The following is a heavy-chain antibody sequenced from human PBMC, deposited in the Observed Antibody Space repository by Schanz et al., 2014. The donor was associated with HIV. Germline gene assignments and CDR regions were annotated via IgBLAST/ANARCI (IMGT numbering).Heavy chain of an antibody. CDR1: GFNFNNYA. CDR3: AKFGRLLGNFDD. CDR2: ISESGGRT. Sequence: EVQLVESGGGVVQPGRSLRLSCAASGFNFNNYAMTWVRQAPGKGLEWVSSISESGGRTYYADSVNGRFTISRDNSKNTLYLQMNSLRAEDTAVYYCAKFGRLLGNFDDWGQGTLVTVSS. J-gene: IGHJ4*02. V-gene: IGHV3-23*04. D-gene: IGHD2-15*01.